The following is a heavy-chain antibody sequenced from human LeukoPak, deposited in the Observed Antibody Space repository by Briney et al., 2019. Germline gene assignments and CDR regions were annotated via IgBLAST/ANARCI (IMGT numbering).Heavy chain of an antibody. Sequence: SQTLSLTCAISGDSFSSKSVWNWIRQSPSRGLEWLGRIYYRSKWSNNYAVSVRGRITVNPDTSKNQFSLHLNSVTPEDTAVYYCARRLTQYDCFDPWGQGILVTVSS. D-gene: IGHD2-2*01. V-gene: IGHV6-1*01. CDR1: GDSFSSKSV. J-gene: IGHJ5*02. CDR2: IYYRSKWSN. CDR3: ARRLTQYDCFDP.